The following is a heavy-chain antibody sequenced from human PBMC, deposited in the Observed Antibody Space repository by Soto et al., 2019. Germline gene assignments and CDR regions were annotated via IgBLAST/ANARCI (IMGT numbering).Heavy chain of an antibody. CDR3: VRRSQCLPDYFQS. CDR1: GGTFSTYA. CDR2: IIPLFAKA. Sequence: QVQLVQSGPEVKQPGSSVKVSCKASGGTFSTYAFHWVRQAPGQGLESMGEIIPLFAKANYAQKFQGRVAFSADRWPTTVFMELNRLTPGDRAVSYSVRRSQCLPDYFQSWGQGTVVIVTS. J-gene: IGHJ1*01. V-gene: IGHV1-69*06. D-gene: IGHD3-10*01.